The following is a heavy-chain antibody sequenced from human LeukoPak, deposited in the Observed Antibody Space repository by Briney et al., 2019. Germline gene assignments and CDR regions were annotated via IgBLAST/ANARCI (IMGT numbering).Heavy chain of an antibody. D-gene: IGHD2-2*02. J-gene: IGHJ6*02. CDR1: GGSISSYY. CDR2: IYYSGST. V-gene: IGHV4-59*01. Sequence: PSETLSLTCTVSGGSISSYYWSWIRQPPGKGLEWIGYIYYSGSTNYNPSLKSRVTISVDTSKNQFSLKLSSVTAADTAVYYCARGGYCSSTSCYTSYYYYGMDVWGQGTTVTVSS. CDR3: ARGGYCSSTSCYTSYYYYGMDV.